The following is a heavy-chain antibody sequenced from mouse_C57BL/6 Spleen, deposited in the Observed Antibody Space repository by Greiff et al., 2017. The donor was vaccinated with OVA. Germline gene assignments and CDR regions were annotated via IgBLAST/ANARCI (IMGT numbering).Heavy chain of an antibody. V-gene: IGHV1-64*01. CDR3: ARRGIPYGNYWYFDV. CDR1: GYTFTSYW. CDR2: IHPNSGST. Sequence: VQLQQPGAELVKPGASVKLSCKASGYTFTSYWMHWVKQRPGQGLEWIGMIHPNSGSTNYNEKFKSKATLTVDKSSSTAYMQLSSLTSEDSAVYYCARRGIPYGNYWYFDVWGTGTTVTVSS. D-gene: IGHD2-1*01. J-gene: IGHJ1*03.